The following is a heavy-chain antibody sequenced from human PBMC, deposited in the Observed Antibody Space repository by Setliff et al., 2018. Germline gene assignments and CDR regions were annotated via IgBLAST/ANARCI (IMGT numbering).Heavy chain of an antibody. CDR1: GYTFTGYY. D-gene: IGHD5-18*01. V-gene: IGHV1-2*06. CDR3: ARDISYGKIDY. CDR2: INPNSGGT. Sequence: ASVKVSCKASGYTFTGYYMHWVRQAPGQGLEWMGRINPNSGGTNYAQKFQGRVTMTRDTSISTVYMELSRLRSDDTAVYYCARDISYGKIDYWGQGTLVTVSS. J-gene: IGHJ4*02.